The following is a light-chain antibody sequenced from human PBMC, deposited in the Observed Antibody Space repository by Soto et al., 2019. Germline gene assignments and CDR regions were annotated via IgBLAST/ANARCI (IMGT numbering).Light chain of an antibody. CDR1: SSDVGGYNY. J-gene: IGLJ2*01. Sequence: QSVLTQPASVSGSPGQSITISCTGTSSDVGGYNYVSWYQHHPGTAPKLMIYDVTNRPSGVSNRLSGSKSGNTASLTISGLQDEDEADYYCTSYTTSSPYVVFGGGTKLTVL. CDR2: DVT. V-gene: IGLV2-14*03. CDR3: TSYTTSSPYVV.